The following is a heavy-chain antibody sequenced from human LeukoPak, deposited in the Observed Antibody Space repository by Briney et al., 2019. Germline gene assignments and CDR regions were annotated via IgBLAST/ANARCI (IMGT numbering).Heavy chain of an antibody. CDR2: IYPGDSDT. Sequence: GESLKISCKGSGYSFLSHWIGWVRQMPGKGLEWMGIIYPGDSDTRYNPSFQGQVTISADKSISTAYLQWSSLKASDTAMYYCARHASPYSSNYYFDYWGQGALVTVSS. J-gene: IGHJ4*02. V-gene: IGHV5-51*01. D-gene: IGHD6-13*01. CDR3: ARHASPYSSNYYFDY. CDR1: GYSFLSHW.